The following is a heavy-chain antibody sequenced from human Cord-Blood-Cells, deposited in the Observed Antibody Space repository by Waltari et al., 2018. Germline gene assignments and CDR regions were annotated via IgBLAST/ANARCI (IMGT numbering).Heavy chain of an antibody. CDR3: ARGNGYSSSWFDY. Sequence: QVQLQESGPGLVKPSQTLSLTCTVSGGSISSGDYYWSWIRQPPGKGLEWIGYSYYSGSTYYTPSLKSRVTRSVDTSKNQFSLKLSSVTAADTAVYYCARGNGYSSSWFDYWGQGTLVTVSS. V-gene: IGHV4-30-4*08. D-gene: IGHD6-13*01. J-gene: IGHJ4*02. CDR1: GGSISSGDYY. CDR2: SYYSGST.